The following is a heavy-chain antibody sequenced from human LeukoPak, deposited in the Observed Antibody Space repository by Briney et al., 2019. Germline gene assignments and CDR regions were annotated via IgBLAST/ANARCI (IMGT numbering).Heavy chain of an antibody. CDR1: GGSTSSYY. CDR3: ARYTSREYYYYYGMDV. V-gene: IGHV4-59*01. J-gene: IGHJ6*02. CDR2: IYYSGST. Sequence: SETLSLTCTVSGGSTSSYYWSWIRQPPGKGLEWIGYIYYSGSTNYNPSLKSRVTISVDTSKNQFSLKLSSVTAADTAVYYCARYTSREYYYYYGMDVWGQGTTVTVSS.